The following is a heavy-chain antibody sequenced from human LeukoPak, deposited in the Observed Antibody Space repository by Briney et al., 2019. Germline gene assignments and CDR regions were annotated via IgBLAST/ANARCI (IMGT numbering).Heavy chain of an antibody. CDR2: ISYDGSNK. J-gene: IGHJ6*02. V-gene: IGHV3-30*04. Sequence: GRSLRLSCAASGFTFSSYAMHWVRQAPGKGLEWVAVISYDGSNKYNADSVKGRFTISRDNSKNTLYLQMNSLRAEDTAVYYCARDSSTSLRTYYYYYGMDVWGQGTTVTVSS. CDR1: GFTFSSYA. D-gene: IGHD2-2*01. CDR3: ARDSSTSLRTYYYYYGMDV.